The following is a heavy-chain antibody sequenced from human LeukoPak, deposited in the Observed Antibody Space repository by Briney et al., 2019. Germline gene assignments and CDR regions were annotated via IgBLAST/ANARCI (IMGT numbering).Heavy chain of an antibody. J-gene: IGHJ4*02. CDR2: IRYDGSNK. D-gene: IGHD1-26*01. V-gene: IGHV3-30*02. CDR3: AKDREVGAYAGLFDY. Sequence: GGSLRLSCAASGFTFSSYGMHWVRQAPGKGLEWVAFIRYDGSNKYYADSVKGRFTISRDNSKNTLYLQMNSLRAEDTAVYYCAKDREVGAYAGLFDYWGQGTLVTVSS. CDR1: GFTFSSYG.